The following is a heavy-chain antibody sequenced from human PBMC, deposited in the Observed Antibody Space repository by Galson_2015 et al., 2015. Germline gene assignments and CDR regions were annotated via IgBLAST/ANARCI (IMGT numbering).Heavy chain of an antibody. CDR1: GDSVSTNNAA. J-gene: IGHJ3*02. D-gene: IGHD2-21*02. CDR3: ARDTPSDRWHPDAFDI. CDR2: TYYRSKWYY. Sequence: CAISGDSVSTNNAAWNWIRQSPSRGFEWLGRTYYRSKWYYDYAASVKSRIAVNPDTSKNQFSLQLNSVIPEDTAVYYCARDTPSDRWHPDAFDIWGQGTLVTVSS. V-gene: IGHV6-1*01.